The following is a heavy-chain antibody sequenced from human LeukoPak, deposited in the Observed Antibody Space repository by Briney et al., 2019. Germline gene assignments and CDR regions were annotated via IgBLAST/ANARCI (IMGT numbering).Heavy chain of an antibody. CDR1: GFTFSSYG. V-gene: IGHV3-30*03. CDR3: ATLTGGDY. J-gene: IGHJ4*02. Sequence: SPRLSCAASGFTFSSYGMHWVRQAPGKGLEWVAVISYDGSNKYYADSVKGRFTISRDNSKNTLYLQMNSLRAEDTAVYYCATLTGGDYWGQGTLVTVSS. D-gene: IGHD1-26*01. CDR2: ISYDGSNK.